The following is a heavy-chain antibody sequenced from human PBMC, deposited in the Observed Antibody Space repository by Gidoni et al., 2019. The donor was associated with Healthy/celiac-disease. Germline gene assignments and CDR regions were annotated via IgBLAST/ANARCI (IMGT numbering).Heavy chain of an antibody. J-gene: IGHJ5*02. D-gene: IGHD3-16*01. Sequence: QVQLVQSGDEVKKPGSSVKVSCTASGGTFSSYAISWGRQAPGQELQWMGGIIPILGTATYAQKFHGRVTITADKSTSPAYMALSSLRSEDTAVYYCARGIYDAPAPPANWFDPWGQGTLVTVSS. CDR1: GGTFSSYA. CDR2: IIPILGTA. CDR3: ARGIYDAPAPPANWFDP. V-gene: IGHV1-69*06.